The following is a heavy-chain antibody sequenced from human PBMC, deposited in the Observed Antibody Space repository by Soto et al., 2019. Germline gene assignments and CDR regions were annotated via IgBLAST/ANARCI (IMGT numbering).Heavy chain of an antibody. V-gene: IGHV4-59*12. Sequence: PSETLSLTCTVSGDSISSYYWSWIRQPPGKGLEWIGYIHYSGSTNYNPSLKSRVTISVDTSKNQFSLKLSSVTAADTAVYYCARDLSYGSGHWGQGTLVTVS. CDR2: IHYSGST. CDR3: ARDLSYGSGH. D-gene: IGHD3-10*01. CDR1: GDSISSYY. J-gene: IGHJ4*02.